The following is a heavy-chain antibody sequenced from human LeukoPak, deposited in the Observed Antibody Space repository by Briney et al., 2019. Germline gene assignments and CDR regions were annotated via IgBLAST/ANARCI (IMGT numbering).Heavy chain of an antibody. Sequence: ASVKVSCKASGYTFTSYDSNWVRQATGQGLEWMGWMNPNSGNTGCAQKFQGRVTMTRNTSISTAYMELSSLRSEDTAVYYCARMAYYYDSSGPTVIWGQGTMVTVSS. V-gene: IGHV1-8*01. J-gene: IGHJ3*02. CDR2: MNPNSGNT. CDR1: GYTFTSYD. D-gene: IGHD3-22*01. CDR3: ARMAYYYDSSGPTVI.